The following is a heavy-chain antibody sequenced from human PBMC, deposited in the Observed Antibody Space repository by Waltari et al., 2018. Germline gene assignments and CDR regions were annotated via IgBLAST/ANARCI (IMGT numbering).Heavy chain of an antibody. D-gene: IGHD2-2*01. CDR2: IYPGDSDT. J-gene: IGHJ3*02. V-gene: IGHV5-51*01. CDR1: GYSFTSYW. Sequence: EVQLVQSGAEVKKPGESLKISCKGSGYSFTSYWIGWVRQMPGKGLEWMGIIYPGDSDTRYSPSFQGQVTISADKSISTAYLQWSSLKASDTAMYYCARHRRRGYCSSTSCCFQYDDAFDIWGQGTMVTVSS. CDR3: ARHRRRGYCSSTSCCFQYDDAFDI.